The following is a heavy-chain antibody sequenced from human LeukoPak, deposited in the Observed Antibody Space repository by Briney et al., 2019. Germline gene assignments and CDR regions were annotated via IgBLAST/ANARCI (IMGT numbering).Heavy chain of an antibody. CDR1: GFTFGSYE. CDR2: ISSSGNTI. J-gene: IGHJ4*02. V-gene: IGHV3-48*03. Sequence: GGSLRLSCAASGFTFGSYEMNWVRQAPGKGLVWVSYISSSGNTIYYADSVKGRFTISRDNAKNSLFLQMNSLRAEDTAVYYCVRRIEAAGRSFDYWGEGTMVTVSS. CDR3: VRRIEAAGRSFDY. D-gene: IGHD6-13*01.